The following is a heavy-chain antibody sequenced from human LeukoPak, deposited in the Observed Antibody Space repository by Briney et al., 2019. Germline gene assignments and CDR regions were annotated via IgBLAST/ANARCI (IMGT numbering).Heavy chain of an antibody. CDR2: IYPRDGST. V-gene: IGHV1-46*01. J-gene: IGHJ4*02. CDR1: GYTFTSNY. CDR3: ARDQEGFDY. Sequence: ASVKVSCKASGYTFTSNYIHWVRQAPGQGLEWMGMIYPRDGSTSYAQKFQGRVTVTRDTSTSTVHMELSGLRSEDTAVYYCARDQEGFDYWGLGTLVTVSS.